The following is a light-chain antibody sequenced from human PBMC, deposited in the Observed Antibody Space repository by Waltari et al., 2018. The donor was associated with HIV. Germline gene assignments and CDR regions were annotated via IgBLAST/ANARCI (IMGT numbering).Light chain of an antibody. CDR2: RNN. J-gene: IGLJ2*01. Sequence: QSVLTQPPSVSGAPGQRVTISCTGSSSPIGAGYDVHWYQPLPGTAPTLLIYRNNNRPSGVPDRFSGSKSGTSASLAITGLQPEDEAHYYCQSYDGTLSGVVFGGGTKLTVL. CDR1: SSPIGAGYD. CDR3: QSYDGTLSGVV. V-gene: IGLV1-40*01.